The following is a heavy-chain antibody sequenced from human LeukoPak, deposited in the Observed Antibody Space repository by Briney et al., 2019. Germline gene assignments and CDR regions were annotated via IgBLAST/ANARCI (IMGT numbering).Heavy chain of an antibody. Sequence: PSETLSLTCTVSGGSVSSGSYYWSWIRQPPGKGLEWIGYIYYSVSTKYNPSLKSRVTTSVDTSKNQFSLMVSSVTAADTAVYYCARGRAAAGQNFLDYWGQGALVTVST. CDR3: ARGRAAAGQNFLDY. V-gene: IGHV4-61*01. J-gene: IGHJ4*02. CDR2: IYYSVST. CDR1: GGSVSSGSYY. D-gene: IGHD6-13*01.